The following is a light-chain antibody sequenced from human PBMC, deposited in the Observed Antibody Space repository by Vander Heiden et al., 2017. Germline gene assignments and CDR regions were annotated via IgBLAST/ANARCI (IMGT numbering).Light chain of an antibody. J-gene: IGKJ2*01. V-gene: IGKV1-5*03. CDR2: KAS. Sequence: DIQMTQSPSTLSASVGDRVTITCRASQSISSWLAWYQQKPGKAPKLLIYKASSLERGVPSRFSGSGSGTEFTLTISSLQPEDFATYYCQQYNSDSPPYTFGQGTKLEIK. CDR3: QQYNSDSPPYT. CDR1: QSISSW.